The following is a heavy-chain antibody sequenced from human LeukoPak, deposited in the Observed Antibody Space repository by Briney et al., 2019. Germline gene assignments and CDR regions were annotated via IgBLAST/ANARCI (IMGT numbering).Heavy chain of an antibody. V-gene: IGHV3-23*01. CDR1: GFTFSNYA. Sequence: QTGGSLRLSCAASGFTFSNYAMSWVRQAPGKGLEWVSSLSGSGGSTYHADSVKGRFTISRDNSKNTLYLQMNSLRAEDTAVYYCASLGGASSSWGQGTLVTVSS. J-gene: IGHJ4*02. CDR2: LSGSGGST. CDR3: ASLGGASSS. D-gene: IGHD6-13*01.